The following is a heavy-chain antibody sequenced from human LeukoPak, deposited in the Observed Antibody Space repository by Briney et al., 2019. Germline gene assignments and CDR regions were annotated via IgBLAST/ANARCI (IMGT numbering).Heavy chain of an antibody. J-gene: IGHJ4*02. Sequence: SETLSLTSAVYGGSFSGYYWSWIRQPPGKGLEWIGEINHSGSTNYNPSLKSRVTISVDTSKNQFSLKLSSVTAADTAVYYCARGPNPTYYYDSSGYDPRPPFDYWGQGTLVTVSS. D-gene: IGHD3-22*01. V-gene: IGHV4-34*01. CDR3: ARGPNPTYYYDSSGYDPRPPFDY. CDR1: GGSFSGYY. CDR2: INHSGST.